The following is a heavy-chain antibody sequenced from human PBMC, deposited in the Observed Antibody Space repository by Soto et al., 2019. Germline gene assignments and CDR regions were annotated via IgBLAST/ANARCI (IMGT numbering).Heavy chain of an antibody. V-gene: IGHV4-59*01. CDR2: IYYSGST. J-gene: IGHJ4*02. CDR3: ARATRAWLPGVHFDY. Sequence: PSETLSLTCTVSGGSISSYYWSWIRQPPGKGLEWIGYIYYSGSTNYNPSLKSRVTISVDTSKNQFSLKLSSVTAADTAVYYCARATRAWLPGVHFDYWGQGTLVTVSS. D-gene: IGHD6-19*01. CDR1: GGSISSYY.